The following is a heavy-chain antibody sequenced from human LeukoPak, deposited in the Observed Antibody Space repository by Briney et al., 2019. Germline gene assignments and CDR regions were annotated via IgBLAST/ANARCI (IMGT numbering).Heavy chain of an antibody. CDR1: GFTFSSYW. V-gene: IGHV3-7*04. J-gene: IGHJ4*02. D-gene: IGHD5-12*01. CDR2: IKQDGSEK. Sequence: PGGSLRLSCAASGFTFSSYWMSWVRQAPGKGLEWVANIKQDGSEKYYVDSVKGRFTISRDNAENSLYLQMNSLRAEDTAVFYCARDGTYTDYDPDFDIWGQGTLVTVSS. CDR3: ARDGTYTDYDPDFDI.